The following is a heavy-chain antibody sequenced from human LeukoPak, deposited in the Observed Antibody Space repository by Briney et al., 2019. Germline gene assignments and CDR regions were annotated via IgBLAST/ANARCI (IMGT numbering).Heavy chain of an antibody. CDR2: IIPILGIA. J-gene: IGHJ4*02. D-gene: IGHD3-22*01. Sequence: EASVKVSCKTSGGIFRSYGLNWVRQAPGQGLEWMGRIIPILGIANYAQKFQGRVTITADKSTSTAYMELSSLRSEDTAVYYCARDNYDSSGYAFAYWGQGTLVTVSS. V-gene: IGHV1-69*04. CDR1: GGIFRSYG. CDR3: ARDNYDSSGYAFAY.